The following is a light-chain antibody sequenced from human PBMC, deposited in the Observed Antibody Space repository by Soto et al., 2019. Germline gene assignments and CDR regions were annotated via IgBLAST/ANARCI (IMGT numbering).Light chain of an antibody. CDR2: KVS. Sequence: DVVMTQSPLSLPVTLGQPASISCRSSQSLLYSDGNTYLNWFQQRPGQSPRRLIYKVSNRDSGVPDRFSGSGSGTDFTLKISRVEAEDVGMYYCMQGAHWPLTFGGGTKVEIK. CDR3: MQGAHWPLT. J-gene: IGKJ4*01. V-gene: IGKV2-30*01. CDR1: QSLLYSDGNTY.